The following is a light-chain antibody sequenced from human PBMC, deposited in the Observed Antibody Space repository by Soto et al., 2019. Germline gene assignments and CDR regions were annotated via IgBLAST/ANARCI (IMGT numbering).Light chain of an antibody. V-gene: IGKV1-6*01. CDR2: AAS. J-gene: IGKJ1*01. Sequence: LAWYQQKPRKAPKHLIYAASSLQSGVPSRFSGSGSGTPFTLTISSLQPEDVATYYCLQNYNYPWTFGQGTKVDNK. CDR3: LQNYNYPWT.